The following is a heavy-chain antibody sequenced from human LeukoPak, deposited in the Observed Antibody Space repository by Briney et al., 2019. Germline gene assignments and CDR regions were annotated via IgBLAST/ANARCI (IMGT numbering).Heavy chain of an antibody. CDR2: VYYGGTT. CDR1: GGSISSNY. J-gene: IGHJ4*03. CDR3: ATFVGYFDY. V-gene: IGHV4-59*01. Sequence: PSETLSLTCTVSGGSISSNYWSWIRQPPGKGLEWIGYVYYGGTTDYNPSLKSRVTISVDTSKKQYSLKVTSVTAADTAVYYCATFVGYFDYWGPGTLVTVSS.